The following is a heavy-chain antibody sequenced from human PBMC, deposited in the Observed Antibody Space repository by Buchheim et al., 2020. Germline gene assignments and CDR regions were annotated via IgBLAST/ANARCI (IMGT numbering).Heavy chain of an antibody. CDR1: GGTFSSYA. Sequence: QVQLVQSGAEVKKPGSSVKVSCKASGGTFSSYAISWVRQAPGQGLEWMGIINPSGGSTSYAQKFQGRVTMTRDTSTSTVYMELSSLRSEDTAVYYCAREGAYDYGDYAINWFDPWGQGTL. CDR2: INPSGGST. V-gene: IGHV1-46*03. J-gene: IGHJ5*02. D-gene: IGHD4-17*01. CDR3: AREGAYDYGDYAINWFDP.